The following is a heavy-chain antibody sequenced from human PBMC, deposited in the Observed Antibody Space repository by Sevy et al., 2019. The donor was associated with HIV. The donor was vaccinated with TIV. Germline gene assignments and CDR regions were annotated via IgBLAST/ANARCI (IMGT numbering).Heavy chain of an antibody. CDR2: ISYDGSNK. D-gene: IGHD1-1*01. Sequence: GGSLRLSCAASGFTFSSYAMHWVRQAPGKGLEWVAVISYDGSNKYYADSVKGRFTISRDNSKNTLYLQMNSLRAEDMAVYYCARDLYKRPPGGFDIWGQGTMVTVSS. V-gene: IGHV3-30-3*01. CDR3: ARDLYKRPPGGFDI. J-gene: IGHJ3*02. CDR1: GFTFSSYA.